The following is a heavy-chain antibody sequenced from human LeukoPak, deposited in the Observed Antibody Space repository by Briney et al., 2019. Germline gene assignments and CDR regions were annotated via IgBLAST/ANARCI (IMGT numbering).Heavy chain of an antibody. D-gene: IGHD6-13*01. CDR3: VKLTLTAAGRGRNWFDS. J-gene: IGHJ5*01. CDR1: GFSFSSYG. CDR2: ISGSGAGT. V-gene: IGHV3-23*01. Sequence: GGSLRLSCVGSGFSFSSYGMSWVRQAPGKGLEWVSGISGSGAGTYFRDSVKGRFNISRDNVKNTLYLQMKSLRVEDTAIYYCVKLTLTAAGRGRNWFDSWGQGTLVSVSS.